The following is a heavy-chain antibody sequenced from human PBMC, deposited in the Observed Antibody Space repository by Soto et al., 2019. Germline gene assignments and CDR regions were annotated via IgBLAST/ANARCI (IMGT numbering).Heavy chain of an antibody. Sequence: ASVKVSCKASGYTFTSYGISWVRQAPGQGLEWMGIINPSGGSTSYAQKFQGRVTMTRDTSTSTVYMELSSLRSEDTAVYYCARGQYSSRPEGFDPWGQGTLVTSPQ. V-gene: IGHV1-46*01. D-gene: IGHD6-13*01. CDR1: GYTFTSYG. CDR2: INPSGGST. CDR3: ARGQYSSRPEGFDP. J-gene: IGHJ5*02.